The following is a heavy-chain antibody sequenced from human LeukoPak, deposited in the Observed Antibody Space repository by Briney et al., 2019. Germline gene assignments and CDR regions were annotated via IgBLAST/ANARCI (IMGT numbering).Heavy chain of an antibody. CDR3: ARIYCSGGSCYSIPYNWFDP. CDR2: IYYSGST. Sequence: SETLSLTCTVFGGSISSYYWSWIRQPPGKGLEWIGYIYYSGSTNYNPSLKSRVTISVDTSKNQFSLKLSSVTAADTAVYYCARIYCSGGSCYSIPYNWFDPWGQGTLVTVSS. J-gene: IGHJ5*02. CDR1: GGSISSYY. D-gene: IGHD2-15*01. V-gene: IGHV4-59*01.